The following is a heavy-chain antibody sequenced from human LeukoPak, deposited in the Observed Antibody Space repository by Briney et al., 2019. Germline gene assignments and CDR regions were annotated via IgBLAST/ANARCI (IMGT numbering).Heavy chain of an antibody. CDR1: GFTFSSYG. V-gene: IGHV3-30*18. Sequence: PGGSLRLSCAASGFTFSSYGMHWVRQAPGKGLEWVAVISYDGSNKYYADSVKGRFTISRDNSKNTLYLQMNSLRAEDTAVYYCAKVGIVVVTAPVDYWGQGTLVTVSS. CDR3: AKVGIVVVTAPVDY. D-gene: IGHD2-21*02. J-gene: IGHJ4*02. CDR2: ISYDGSNK.